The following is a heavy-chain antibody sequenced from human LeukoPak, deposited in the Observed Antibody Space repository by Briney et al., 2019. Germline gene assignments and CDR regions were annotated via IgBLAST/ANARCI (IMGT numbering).Heavy chain of an antibody. Sequence: SAPLSLTCSVSGASISGGTYYWGWIRQPPGKGLGWIGSIYYTGSTYDNPSLKSRVTISVDTSKNQFSLKLSSVTAADMAVYYCARRGGSGRAFDYWGEGTLVTVSS. V-gene: IGHV4-39*01. CDR3: ARRGGSGRAFDY. CDR2: IYYTGST. CDR1: GASISGGTYY. J-gene: IGHJ4*02. D-gene: IGHD1-26*01.